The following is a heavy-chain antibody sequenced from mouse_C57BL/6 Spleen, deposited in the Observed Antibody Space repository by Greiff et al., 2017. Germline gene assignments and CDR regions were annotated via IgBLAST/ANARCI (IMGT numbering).Heavy chain of an antibody. CDR1: GYTFTSYW. CDR3: ARNYSDYPLHAMDY. J-gene: IGHJ4*01. CDR2: IDPTVGGT. D-gene: IGHD2-4*01. V-gene: IGHV1-72*01. Sequence: QVQLQQSGAELVKPGASVKLSCKASGYTFTSYWMHWVKQRPGRGLEWIGRIDPTVGGTKYNEKFKGKATLTVDKSSSTAYMQLSSLTSEDSAVYYCARNYSDYPLHAMDYWGQGTSVTVSS.